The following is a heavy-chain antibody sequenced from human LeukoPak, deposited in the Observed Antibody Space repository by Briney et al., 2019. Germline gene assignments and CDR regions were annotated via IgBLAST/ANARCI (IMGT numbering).Heavy chain of an antibody. D-gene: IGHD6-13*01. J-gene: IGHJ4*02. CDR1: GYTFTGYY. V-gene: IGHV1-2*02. Sequence: ASVKVSRKASGYTFTGYYMHWVRQAPGQGLEWMGWINPNSGGTNYAQKFQGRVTMTRDTSISTAYMELSRLRSDDTAVYYCARNIAAAGTPFDYWGQGTLVTVSS. CDR2: INPNSGGT. CDR3: ARNIAAAGTPFDY.